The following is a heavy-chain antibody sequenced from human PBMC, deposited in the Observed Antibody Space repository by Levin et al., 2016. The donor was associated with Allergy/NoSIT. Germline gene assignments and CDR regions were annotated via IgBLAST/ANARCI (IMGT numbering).Heavy chain of an antibody. V-gene: IGHV4-61*01. D-gene: IGHD2-2*01. CDR1: GGSVSSDSYY. Sequence: SETLSLTCTVSGGSVSSDSYYWSWIRQPPGKGLEWIGYIYYSGSTNYNPSLKSRVTISVDTSKNQFSLKLSSVTAADTAVYYCARVSIVVVPAAMGSYYGMDVWGQGTTVTVSS. CDR2: IYYSGST. J-gene: IGHJ6*02. CDR3: ARVSIVVVPAAMGSYYGMDV.